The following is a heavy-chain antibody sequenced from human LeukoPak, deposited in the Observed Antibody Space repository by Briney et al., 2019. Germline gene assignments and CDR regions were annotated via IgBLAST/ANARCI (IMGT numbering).Heavy chain of an antibody. J-gene: IGHJ3*02. Sequence: PGGSLRLSCAASGFTFSSYAMHWVRQAPGKGLEYVSGISSDGGSPFHVNSVKGRFTISRDNSKNTLYLQMNSLRAEDTAVYYCANQRAGIAARGAFDIWGQGTMVTVPS. CDR3: ANQRAGIAARGAFDI. CDR1: GFTFSSYA. CDR2: ISSDGGSP. V-gene: IGHV3-64*01. D-gene: IGHD6-6*01.